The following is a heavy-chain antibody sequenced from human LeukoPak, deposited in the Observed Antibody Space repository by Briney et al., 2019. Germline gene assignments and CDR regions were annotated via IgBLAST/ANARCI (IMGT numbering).Heavy chain of an antibody. J-gene: IGHJ3*01. V-gene: IGHV4-34*01. Sequence: PSETLSLTCAVYGGPFSGYYWSWIRQPPGKGLEWIGEINYSGSTNYNASLESRVTISADTSKKQFTLNLSSVTAADTAIYYCAKVYSSSSRDAFDVWGPGTMVTVPS. CDR3: AKVYSSSSRDAFDV. CDR2: INYSGST. CDR1: GGPFSGYY. D-gene: IGHD6-6*01.